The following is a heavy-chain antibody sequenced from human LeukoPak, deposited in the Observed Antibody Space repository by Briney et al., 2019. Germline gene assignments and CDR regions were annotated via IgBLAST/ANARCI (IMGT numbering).Heavy chain of an antibody. CDR1: GYTFTSYG. V-gene: IGHV1-18*01. CDR3: ARGHGRYYYDSSGADY. D-gene: IGHD3-22*01. CDR2: ISAYNGNT. Sequence: ASVKVSCKASGYTFTSYGISWVRQAPGQGLEWMGWISAYNGNTNYAQKLQGRVTMTTDTSTSTAYMELSRLRSDDTAVYYCARGHGRYYYDSSGADYWGQGTLVTVSS. J-gene: IGHJ4*02.